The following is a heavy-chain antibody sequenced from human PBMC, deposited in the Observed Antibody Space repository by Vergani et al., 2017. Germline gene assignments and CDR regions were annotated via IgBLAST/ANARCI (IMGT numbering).Heavy chain of an antibody. J-gene: IGHJ5*02. Sequence: QVQLQESGPGLVKPPGTLSLTCAVSGGSITSSNWWNWVRQPPGKGLEWIGEIYQSGSTNYNPSLKSRVTMSVDKSKNQFSLKLTSVTAADTAVYYCARGETRTDWLDPWGQGTQVIVSS. D-gene: IGHD3/OR15-3a*01. CDR1: GGSITSSNW. CDR3: ARGETRTDWLDP. CDR2: IYQSGST. V-gene: IGHV4-4*03.